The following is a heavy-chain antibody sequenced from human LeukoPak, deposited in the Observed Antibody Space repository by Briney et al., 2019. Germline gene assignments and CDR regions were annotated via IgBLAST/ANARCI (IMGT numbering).Heavy chain of an antibody. V-gene: IGHV3-7*01. J-gene: IGHJ6*02. CDR3: ARGGYCSGGSCPRGYSFYYGMDV. CDR1: GFTFSSYW. D-gene: IGHD2-15*01. CDR2: IKQDGSEK. Sequence: GGSLRLSCAASGFTFSSYWMSWVRQAPGKGLEWVANIKQDGSEKYYVDSVKGRFTISRDNAKNSLYLQMNSLRAEDTAVYYCARGGYCSGGSCPRGYSFYYGMDVWGQGTTVTVSS.